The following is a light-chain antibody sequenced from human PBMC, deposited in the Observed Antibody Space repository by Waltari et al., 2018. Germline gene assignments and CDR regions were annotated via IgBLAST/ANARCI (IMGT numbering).Light chain of an antibody. CDR3: NSYTDSII. J-gene: IGLJ2*01. Sequence: QSALTHPASVSGSPGQSITISCTGTSSDVGGYNYVSWYQHYPGKAPKLSIYEVSNRASGVCDRFSGSEYGNTASLTISGLQAEDEADYYCNSYTDSIIFGGGTKLTVL. V-gene: IGLV2-14*01. CDR1: SSDVGGYNY. CDR2: EVS.